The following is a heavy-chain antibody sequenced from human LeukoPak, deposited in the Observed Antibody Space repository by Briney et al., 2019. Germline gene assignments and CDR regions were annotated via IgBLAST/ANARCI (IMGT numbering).Heavy chain of an antibody. CDR1: GFTFSSYS. D-gene: IGHD6-13*01. Sequence: TGGSLRLSCAASGFTFSSYSMSWVRQAPGKGLEWVLSISSSSTNYADSVQGRFTISRDNARNSLYLQMNSLRAEDTTVYYCARSAPAAAGTGPMDVWGKGTTVTVSS. V-gene: IGHV3-21*01. CDR3: ARSAPAAAGTGPMDV. J-gene: IGHJ6*03. CDR2: ISSSST.